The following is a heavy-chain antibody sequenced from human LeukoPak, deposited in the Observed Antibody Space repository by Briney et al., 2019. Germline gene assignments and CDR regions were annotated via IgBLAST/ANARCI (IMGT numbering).Heavy chain of an antibody. CDR2: IIPIFGIA. D-gene: IGHD3-22*01. Sequence: SVKVSCKASGGTFSSYAISWVRQAPGQGLEWMGRIIPIFGIANYAQKFQGRVTITADKSTSAAYMELSSLRSEDTAVYYSARDIFVGYYDSKGAFDIWGQGTMVTVSS. CDR1: GGTFSSYA. J-gene: IGHJ3*02. V-gene: IGHV1-69*04. CDR3: ARDIFVGYYDSKGAFDI.